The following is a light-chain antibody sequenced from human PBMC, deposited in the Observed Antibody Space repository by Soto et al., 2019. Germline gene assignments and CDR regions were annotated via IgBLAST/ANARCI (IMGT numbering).Light chain of an antibody. CDR1: QSVRDN. J-gene: IGKJ2*01. V-gene: IGKV3-15*01. CDR2: RAS. Sequence: EILLTQSPATLAVSLGEGATLSCRASQSVRDNLAWYQQKPGQAPRLLIYRASTRATGVPARFSGSWSGTEFTLTISSLQSEDVSVYFCQHYNFWPHTFGQGTKLEIK. CDR3: QHYNFWPHT.